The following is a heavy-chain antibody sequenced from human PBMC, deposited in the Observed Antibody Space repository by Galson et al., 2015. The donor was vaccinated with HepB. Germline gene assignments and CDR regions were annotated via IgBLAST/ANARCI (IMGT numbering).Heavy chain of an antibody. CDR2: INQDGSQK. V-gene: IGHV3-7*03. J-gene: IGHJ4*02. CDR1: GFTFTDYW. CDR3: AREVRQLPY. Sequence: SLRLSCAASGFTFTDYWMSWVRQAPGKGLEWLANINQDGSQKSYVDSVKGRFSISRDNAKNSLYLQMNSLRADDTAVYYCAREVRQLPYWGQGTLVTVSS. D-gene: IGHD1-26*01.